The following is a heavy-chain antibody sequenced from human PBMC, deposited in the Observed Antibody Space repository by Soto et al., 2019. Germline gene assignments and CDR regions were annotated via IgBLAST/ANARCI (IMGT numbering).Heavy chain of an antibody. CDR3: AKDKGSSWPYYFDY. CDR2: IYSGGST. J-gene: IGHJ4*02. CDR1: GFTVSSNY. Sequence: GGSLRLSCAASGFTVSSNYMSWVRQAPGKGLEWVSVIYSGGSTYYADSVKGRFTISRDNSKNTLYLQMNSLRAEDTAVYYCAKDKGSSWPYYFDYWGQGTLVTVSS. V-gene: IGHV3-66*01. D-gene: IGHD6-13*01.